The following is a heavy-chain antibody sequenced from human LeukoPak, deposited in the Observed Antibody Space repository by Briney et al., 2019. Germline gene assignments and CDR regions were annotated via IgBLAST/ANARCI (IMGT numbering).Heavy chain of an antibody. CDR3: ARWDGYSSSPDY. Sequence: ASVKVSCKASGYTFTGFYMHWVRQAPGQGLEWMGWINPHSADTGYAQKFLGRVTTTRDMSISTIYLELTRLTSDDTALYYCARWDGYSSSPDYWGQGTLVTVSS. CDR2: INPHSADT. V-gene: IGHV1-2*02. J-gene: IGHJ4*02. CDR1: GYTFTGFY. D-gene: IGHD6-13*01.